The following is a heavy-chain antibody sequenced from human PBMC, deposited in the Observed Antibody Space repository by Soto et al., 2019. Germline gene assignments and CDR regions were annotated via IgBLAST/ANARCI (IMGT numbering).Heavy chain of an antibody. V-gene: IGHV4-30-2*01. CDR2: VSHRGTA. CDR1: GGSIDSTDYS. J-gene: IGHJ4*02. CDR3: ARIHWSQSSLDY. D-gene: IGHD6-19*01. Sequence: TLSLTCAVSGGSIDSTDYSLTWIRQPPGKGLEWIGYVSHRGTAYSIPSLNGRLALSMDSSQTQFSLKLTSVTAADSAVYYCARIHWSQSSLDYWGRGILVTVSS.